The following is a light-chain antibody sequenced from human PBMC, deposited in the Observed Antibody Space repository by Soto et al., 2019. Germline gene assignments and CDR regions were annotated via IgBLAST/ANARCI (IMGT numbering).Light chain of an antibody. CDR3: QHYNNWPPWT. V-gene: IGKV3-15*01. CDR1: QSVSSN. J-gene: IGKJ1*01. CDR2: GAS. Sequence: EIVMTQSPATLSVSPWERATFSCRASQSVSSNLAWYQQKPGQAPRLLIYGASIRATGIPARFSGSGSGTEFTLTISTLQSEDFAIYFCQHYNNWPPWTFGQGTKV.